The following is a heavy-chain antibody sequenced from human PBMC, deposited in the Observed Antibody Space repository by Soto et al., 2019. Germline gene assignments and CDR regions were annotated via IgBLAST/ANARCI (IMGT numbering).Heavy chain of an antibody. Sequence: EVQLVESGGDLVQPGGSLRLSCAASGFIFSSDWMHWVRQAPGKGLEWVSRINTDGSDTYYADSVKGRFTISRDNARNRLCLQMDSLRAEDTAVYYCARDRPGDYFYFDCWGRGNMVTVSS. V-gene: IGHV3-74*01. CDR2: INTDGSDT. D-gene: IGHD3-10*01. CDR3: ARDRPGDYFYFDC. CDR1: GFIFSSDW. J-gene: IGHJ4*02.